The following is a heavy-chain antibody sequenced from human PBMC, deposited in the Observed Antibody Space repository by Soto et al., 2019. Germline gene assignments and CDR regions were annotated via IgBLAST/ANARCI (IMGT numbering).Heavy chain of an antibody. CDR2: IKQDGSEK. Sequence: EVQLVESGGGLVQPGGSLRLSCAASGFTFSRYWMSWVRQAPGKGLEWVANIKQDGSEKYFVDSVKGRFTISRDNAKNSLYLQVSSLRAEDTAVYYCVRDRVQEDYYYYYMDVWGKGTTVTVSS. V-gene: IGHV3-7*01. J-gene: IGHJ6*03. CDR1: GFTFSRYW. D-gene: IGHD1-1*01. CDR3: VRDRVQEDYYYYYMDV.